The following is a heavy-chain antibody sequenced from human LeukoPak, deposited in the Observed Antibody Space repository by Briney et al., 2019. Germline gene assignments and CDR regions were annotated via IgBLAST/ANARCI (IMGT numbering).Heavy chain of an antibody. CDR3: AKDSYYDSSGYYPYYYYYYYMDV. J-gene: IGHJ6*03. V-gene: IGHV3-30*02. D-gene: IGHD3-22*01. CDR1: GFTFSSYG. Sequence: GGSLRLSCAASGFTFSSYGMHWVRQAPGKGLEWVAFIRYDGSNKYYADSVKGRFTISRDNSKNTLYLQMNSLRAEDTAVYYCAKDSYYDSSGYYPYYYYYYYMDVWGKGTTVTVSS. CDR2: IRYDGSNK.